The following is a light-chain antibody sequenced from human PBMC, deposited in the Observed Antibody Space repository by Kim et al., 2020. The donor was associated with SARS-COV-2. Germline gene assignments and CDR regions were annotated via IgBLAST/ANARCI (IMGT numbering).Light chain of an antibody. V-gene: IGLV3-1*01. CDR2: KDR. J-gene: IGLJ2*01. CDR1: KLGDEY. CDR3: QAWVSSTAV. Sequence: QRASSTGCGDKLGDEYACWYQQKQGQAPVLVIYKDRKRPTAIRERFSGSNTGNTATLTSGGTRDMDEADCYCQAWVSSTAVFGGGTQLTVL.